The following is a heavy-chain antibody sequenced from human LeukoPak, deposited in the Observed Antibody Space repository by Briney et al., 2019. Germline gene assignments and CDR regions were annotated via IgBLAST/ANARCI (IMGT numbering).Heavy chain of an antibody. CDR2: IYSGGNT. Sequence: PGGSLRLSCTASGFTVSTDYMNWIRQAPGKGLEWVSIIYSGGNTYYADSVKGRFTIFRDNSKNTLYLQMNNLRVDDTAVYYCARDLSSSSGYWGQGTLVTVSS. CDR1: GFTVSTDY. CDR3: ARDLSSSSGY. D-gene: IGHD6-6*01. V-gene: IGHV3-53*01. J-gene: IGHJ4*02.